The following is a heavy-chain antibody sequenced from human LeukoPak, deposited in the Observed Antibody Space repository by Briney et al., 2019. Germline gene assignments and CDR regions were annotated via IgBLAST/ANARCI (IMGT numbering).Heavy chain of an antibody. Sequence: SETLSLTCTVSGGSISSYYWSWIRQPAGKGLEWIGRIYTSGSTNYTPSLKSRVTMSVDTSKNQFSLKLSSVTAADTAVYYCARVGDTIFGVVIDYWGQGTLVTVSS. CDR1: GGSISSYY. CDR3: ARVGDTIFGVVIDY. CDR2: IYTSGST. J-gene: IGHJ4*02. V-gene: IGHV4-4*07. D-gene: IGHD3-3*01.